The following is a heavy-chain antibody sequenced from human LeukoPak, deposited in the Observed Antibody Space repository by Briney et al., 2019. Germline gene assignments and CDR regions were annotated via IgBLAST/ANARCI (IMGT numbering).Heavy chain of an antibody. Sequence: PGGSLRLSCAASGFTVSSNYMSWVRQAPGKGLEWVSVIYSGGSTYYADSVKGRFTISRDNAKNSLYLQMNSLRAEDTAVYYCARDLVGSYIFDYWGQGTLVTVSS. J-gene: IGHJ4*02. CDR2: IYSGGST. V-gene: IGHV3-66*01. CDR1: GFTVSSNY. CDR3: ARDLVGSYIFDY. D-gene: IGHD1-26*01.